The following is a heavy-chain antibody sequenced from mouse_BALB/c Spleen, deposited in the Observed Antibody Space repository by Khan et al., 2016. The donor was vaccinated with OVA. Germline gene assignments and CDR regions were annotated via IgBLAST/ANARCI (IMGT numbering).Heavy chain of an antibody. Sequence: QMQLEESGAELAKPGASVKMSCKASGYTFTSYWMHWVKQRPGQGLEWIGYINPSTGYPEYNQKFKDKATLTADKSSSTAYMQLSSLTSEDSAVYYCARDSWAWFAYWGQGTLVTVSA. J-gene: IGHJ3*01. V-gene: IGHV1-7*01. CDR3: ARDSWAWFAY. CDR2: INPSTGYP. CDR1: GYTFTSYW. D-gene: IGHD4-1*01.